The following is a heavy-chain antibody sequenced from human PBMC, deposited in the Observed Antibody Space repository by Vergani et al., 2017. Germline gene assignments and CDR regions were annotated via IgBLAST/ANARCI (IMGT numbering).Heavy chain of an antibody. J-gene: IGHJ4*02. CDR3: ARVEMASIGTD. CDR2: IYHSGST. V-gene: IGHV4-38-2*01. CDR1: GYSISSGSY. Sequence: QVQLQESGPGLVKPSETLSLTCAVSGYSISSGSYWGWIRQPPGKGLEWIGSIYHSGSTYYSPSLKSRVTMSVDTSKNQFSLKMRSVTAADTAVYYCARVEMASIGTDWSQGTLVTVSS. D-gene: IGHD5-24*01.